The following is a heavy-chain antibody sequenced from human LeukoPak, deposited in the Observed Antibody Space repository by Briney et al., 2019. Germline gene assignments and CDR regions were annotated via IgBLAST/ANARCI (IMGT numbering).Heavy chain of an antibody. Sequence: SETLSLTCTVSVDSISGFYWSWIRQPAGKGLQWIGRISTSGSTNYNPSLKSRVTMSVDRSTNEFSLTVRSVTAADTALYYCARGLPSYGDYVDYYFYMDVWGKGTTVTVSS. CDR3: ARGLPSYGDYVDYYFYMDV. CDR2: ISTSGST. J-gene: IGHJ6*03. CDR1: VDSISGFY. V-gene: IGHV4-4*07. D-gene: IGHD4-17*01.